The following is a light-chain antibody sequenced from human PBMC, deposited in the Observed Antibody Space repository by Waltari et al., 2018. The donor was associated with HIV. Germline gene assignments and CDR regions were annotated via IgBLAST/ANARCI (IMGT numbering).Light chain of an antibody. Sequence: DIQLTQSPSYLSASVVDRVTITCQASQDIRNYLNWYQQKAGKAPTLLIYDASNLETGVPSRFSGSRSGTTFTFTISGLQPEDIATYYCQQYATFGQGTKLEIK. CDR2: DAS. CDR3: QQYAT. V-gene: IGKV1-33*01. CDR1: QDIRNY. J-gene: IGKJ2*01.